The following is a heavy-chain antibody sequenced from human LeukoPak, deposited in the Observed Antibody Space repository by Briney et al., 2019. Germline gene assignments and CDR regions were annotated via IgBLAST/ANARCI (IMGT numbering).Heavy chain of an antibody. CDR2: IDHRGTA. D-gene: IGHD3-3*01. CDR1: GASYNAYY. J-gene: IGHJ4*02. V-gene: IGHV4-34*01. CDR3: AVGITILGVAASFDS. Sequence: SETLSLTCAVYGASYNAYYWSWIRQPPGKGLGWIGDIDHRGTATYNPSLKSRLTISADASKNQFSLKLNSVTDADTAVYYCAVGITILGVAASFDSWGQGNLVIVSS.